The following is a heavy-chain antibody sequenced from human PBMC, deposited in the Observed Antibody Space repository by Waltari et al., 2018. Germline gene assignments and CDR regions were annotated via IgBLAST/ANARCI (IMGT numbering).Heavy chain of an antibody. V-gene: IGHV4-59*08. Sequence: QVQLQESGPGLVKPSETLSLTCTVSGGSFTDYYWSWIRQPPGKGLEWIVYSHYRGDTNHNPSLKVRVTISSDTSQSQFSLELSSVTAADTAVYYCARYGTGTKKNFDLWGRGTLVTVSS. CDR3: ARYGTGTKKNFDL. CDR2: SHYRGDT. D-gene: IGHD1-1*01. J-gene: IGHJ2*01. CDR1: GGSFTDYY.